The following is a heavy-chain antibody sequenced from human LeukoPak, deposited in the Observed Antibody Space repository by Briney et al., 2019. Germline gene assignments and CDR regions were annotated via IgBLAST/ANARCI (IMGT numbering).Heavy chain of an antibody. CDR2: INPNSGGT. J-gene: IGHJ4*02. CDR3: ARESINYYDSSGYFDY. Sequence: ASVKVSCKASGYTFTGYYMHWVRQAPGQGLECIGRINPNSGGTNYAQKFQGRVTMTRDTSISTAYMELSRLRSDDTAVYYCARESINYYDSSGYFDYWGQGTLVTVSS. V-gene: IGHV1-2*06. D-gene: IGHD3-22*01. CDR1: GYTFTGYY.